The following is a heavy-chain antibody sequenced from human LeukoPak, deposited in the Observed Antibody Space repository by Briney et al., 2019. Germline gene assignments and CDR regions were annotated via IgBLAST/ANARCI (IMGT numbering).Heavy chain of an antibody. CDR3: ARVGVDLLFDP. V-gene: IGHV1-2*06. Sequence: ASVKVSCKASGYTCTGYYIHWLRQAPGQGLEWMGRINPNSGGTNYAQKFQGRVTMTRDTSISTAYMELSRLKSDDTAVYYCARVGVDLLFDPWGQGTLVTVSS. CDR2: INPNSGGT. CDR1: GYTCTGYY. J-gene: IGHJ5*02. D-gene: IGHD3/OR15-3a*01.